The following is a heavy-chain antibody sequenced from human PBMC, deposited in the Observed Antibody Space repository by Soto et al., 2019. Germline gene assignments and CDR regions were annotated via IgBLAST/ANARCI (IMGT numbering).Heavy chain of an antibody. CDR1: GGTFSRYT. D-gene: IGHD3-22*01. Sequence: SVKVSCKASGGTFSRYTITWVRQAPGQGLEWMGGITPMFGTPNYAQKFQVRVTITADESTSTAYMELSSLRSEDTAMYYCARDGTLYDSSAYYYLYWGQGTRVTVS. J-gene: IGHJ4*02. V-gene: IGHV1-69*13. CDR3: ARDGTLYDSSAYYYLY. CDR2: ITPMFGTP.